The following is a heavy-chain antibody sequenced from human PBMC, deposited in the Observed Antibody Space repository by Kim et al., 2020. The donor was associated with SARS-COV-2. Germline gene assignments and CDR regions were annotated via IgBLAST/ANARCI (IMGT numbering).Heavy chain of an antibody. CDR3: AREGVYYSNDF. D-gene: IGHD1-26*01. J-gene: IGHJ4*02. V-gene: IGHV1-2*02. CDR2: T. Sequence: TNYAQKIQGRVTMTRNTSISTAYMELSGMTSGDTAVYYCAREGVYYSNDFWGQGTLVTVSS.